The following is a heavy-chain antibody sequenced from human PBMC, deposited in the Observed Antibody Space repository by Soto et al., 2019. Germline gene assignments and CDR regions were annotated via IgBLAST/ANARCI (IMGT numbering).Heavy chain of an antibody. J-gene: IGHJ4*02. CDR1: GSIFSGYG. V-gene: IGHV3-33*01. CDR2: IWYDGSNK. D-gene: IGHD1-7*01. Sequence: QKYLVESGGGVVQPGGSLRLSCVASGSIFSGYGMHWVRQAPGKGLEWVAVIWYDGSNKYYADSVKGRFTSSRDNSENMLYLQMDSLRAEDTAVYYCARDGIGGTVFRGFCDYWGQGTLVTVSS. CDR3: ARDGIGGTVFRGFCDY.